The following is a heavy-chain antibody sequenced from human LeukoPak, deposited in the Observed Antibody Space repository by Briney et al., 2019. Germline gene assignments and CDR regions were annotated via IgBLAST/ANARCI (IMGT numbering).Heavy chain of an antibody. CDR3: GKVRNVGESNPVDY. Sequence: GGSLRLSCAASGFTFNNYAMTWVRQAPGRGLEWVSSISTTGGSTYYADSVRGRFTISRDNSKNTLYLRMNSLRAEDTAVYYCGKVRNVGESNPVDYWGQGTLVTVSS. V-gene: IGHV3-23*01. D-gene: IGHD3-16*01. CDR2: ISTTGGST. CDR1: GFTFNNYA. J-gene: IGHJ4*02.